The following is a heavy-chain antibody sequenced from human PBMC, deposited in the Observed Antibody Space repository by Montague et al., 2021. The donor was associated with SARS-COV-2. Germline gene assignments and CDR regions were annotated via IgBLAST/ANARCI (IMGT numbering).Heavy chain of an antibody. J-gene: IGHJ5*02. CDR1: GFNFGVYE. CDR2: INGGSSVT. V-gene: IGHV3-48*03. CDR3: APAVPVADDS. D-gene: IGHD2-2*01. Sequence: SLRLSCAASGFNFGVYEMNWVRQTPGKGPEWVSYINGGSSVTYYADSVMGRFTSSRDNAESSLYLQMNSLRAEDTAVYYCAPAVPVADDSWGQGTLVTVSS.